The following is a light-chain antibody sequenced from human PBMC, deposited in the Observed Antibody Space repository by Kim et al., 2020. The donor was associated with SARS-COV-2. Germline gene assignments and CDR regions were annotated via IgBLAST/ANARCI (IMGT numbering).Light chain of an antibody. CDR1: QSVSSN. V-gene: IGKV3-15*01. CDR2: GAS. J-gene: IGKJ1*01. Sequence: EIVMTQSPATLSVSPGERATLSCRASQSVSSNLAWYQQKPGQAPRLLIYGASTRATDITARFSGSGSGTEFTLTISSLQSEDFAVYYCQQYYNWPPVATFGQGTKVDIK. CDR3: QQYYNWPPVAT.